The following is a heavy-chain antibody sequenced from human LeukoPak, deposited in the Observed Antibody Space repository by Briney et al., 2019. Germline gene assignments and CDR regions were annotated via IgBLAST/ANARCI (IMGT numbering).Heavy chain of an antibody. Sequence: GGSLRLPCVASGFTFSTYAMSWLRQAPGKGLEWVSAISGSGSSTFYADSVKGRFTISRDNSKNTLYLQMNSLRAEDTAVYYCAKVASGATAPPDHWGQGTLVTVSS. J-gene: IGHJ4*02. V-gene: IGHV3-23*01. CDR3: AKVASGATAPPDH. CDR1: GFTFSTYA. D-gene: IGHD5-12*01. CDR2: ISGSGSST.